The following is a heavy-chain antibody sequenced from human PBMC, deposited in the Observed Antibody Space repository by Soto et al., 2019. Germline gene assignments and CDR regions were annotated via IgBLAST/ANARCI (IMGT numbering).Heavy chain of an antibody. V-gene: IGHV3-13*01. D-gene: IGHD2-2*01. CDR2: IGTAGDT. Sequence: GGSLRLSCAASGFTFSSYDMHWVRQATGKGLEWVSAIGTAGDTYYPGSVKGRFTISRENAKNSLYLQMNSLRAGDTAVYYCARVSKGSTSPLYYYYYYMDVWGKGTTVTVSS. J-gene: IGHJ6*03. CDR3: ARVSKGSTSPLYYYYYYMDV. CDR1: GFTFSSYD.